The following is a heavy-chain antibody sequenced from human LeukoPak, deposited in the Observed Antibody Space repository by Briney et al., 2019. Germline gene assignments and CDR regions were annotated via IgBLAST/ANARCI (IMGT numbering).Heavy chain of an antibody. D-gene: IGHD1-26*01. CDR2: ISAYNGNT. Sequence: ASVKVSCKASGYTFTSYGISWVRQAPGQGLEWMGWISAYNGNTNYAQKLQGRVTMTTDTSTSTAYMELRSLRSDDTVVYYCARVSRYLVGATNWFDPWGQGTLVTVSS. J-gene: IGHJ5*02. CDR1: GYTFTSYG. V-gene: IGHV1-18*01. CDR3: ARVSRYLVGATNWFDP.